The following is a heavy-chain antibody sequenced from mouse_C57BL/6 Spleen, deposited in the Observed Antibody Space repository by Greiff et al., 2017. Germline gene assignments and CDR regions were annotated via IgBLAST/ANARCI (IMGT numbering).Heavy chain of an antibody. CDR3: ARWGLRPDY. CDR2: IYPGSGST. V-gene: IGHV1-55*01. J-gene: IGHJ2*01. CDR1: GYTFTSYW. D-gene: IGHD2-4*01. Sequence: QVQLQQPGAELVKPGASVQMSCKASGYTFTSYWITWVKQRPGQGLAWIGDIYPGSGSTNYNEKFKSKATLTVDTSSSTAYMQLSSLTSEDSAVYYCARWGLRPDYWGQGTTRTVSS.